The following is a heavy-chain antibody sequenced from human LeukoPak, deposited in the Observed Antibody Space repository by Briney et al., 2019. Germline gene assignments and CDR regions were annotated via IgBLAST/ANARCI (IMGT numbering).Heavy chain of an antibody. CDR2: IYSGGST. J-gene: IGHJ4*02. V-gene: IGHV3-53*01. Sequence: PGVSLRLSCVASGFTVSSNYMSWVRQAPGKGLEWVSVIYSGGSTYYADSVKGRFTISRDISKNTLYLQMNSLRAEDTAVYYCARMGVRDIGDYWGQGTLVTVSS. CDR1: GFTVSSNY. CDR3: ARMGVRDIGDY. D-gene: IGHD2-15*01.